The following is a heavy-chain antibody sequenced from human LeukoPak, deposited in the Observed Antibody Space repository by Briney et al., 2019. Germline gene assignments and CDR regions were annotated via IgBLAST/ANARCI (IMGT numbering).Heavy chain of an antibody. V-gene: IGHV1-69*02. Sequence: GASVKVSCKASGYTFTGYYMHWVQQAPGQGLEWMGRIIPILGIANYAQKFQGRVTITADKSTSTAYMELSSLRSEDTAVYYCATLSGRSIAARPPDYWGQGTLVTVSS. CDR3: ATLSGRSIAARPPDY. CDR2: IIPILGIA. J-gene: IGHJ4*02. CDR1: GYTFTGYY. D-gene: IGHD6-6*01.